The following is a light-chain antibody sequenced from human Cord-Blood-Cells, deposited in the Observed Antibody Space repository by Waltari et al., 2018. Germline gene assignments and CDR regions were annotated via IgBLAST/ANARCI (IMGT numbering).Light chain of an antibody. CDR2: EVS. J-gene: IGLJ1*01. V-gene: IGLV2-23*02. CDR1: SSDVGSSNL. CDR3: CSYAGSSTYV. Sequence: QSALTPPASVSGSPGQSITISCTGTSSDVGSSNLLSWYQQHPGKAPKLMIYEVSKPPSGVSNRFSGSKSGNTASLTISGLQAEDEADYYCCSYAGSSTYVFGTGTKVTVL.